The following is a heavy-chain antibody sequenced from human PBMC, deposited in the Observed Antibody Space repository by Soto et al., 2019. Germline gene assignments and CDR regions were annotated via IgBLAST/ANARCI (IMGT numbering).Heavy chain of an antibody. Sequence: SETLSLTCTVSGGSINSGSYYWSWIRQPPVKGLEWIGCIYYSGSTYYNPSLQSRVSISVDTSTNQFSLKLSYVTAADSAGYCFAKHAGNVVVPAATPRRYGMDVWGQGTTVTVSS. CDR2: IYYSGST. CDR3: AKHAGNVVVPAATPRRYGMDV. V-gene: IGHV4-39*01. J-gene: IGHJ6*02. CDR1: GGSINSGSYY. D-gene: IGHD2-2*01.